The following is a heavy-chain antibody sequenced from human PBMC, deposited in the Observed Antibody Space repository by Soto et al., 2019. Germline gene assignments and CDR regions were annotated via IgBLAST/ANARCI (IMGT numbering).Heavy chain of an antibody. CDR2: IFHGGNT. J-gene: IGHJ3*01. Sequence: LTCAVSGFFISSGNYWGWIRKPPGKGLEWIGSIFHGGNTYYNPSLKSRVTISVDMSKNQFSLKLNSVTAADTAVYYCARARWYDAFDVWGQGTVVTVSS. CDR1: GFFISSGNY. D-gene: IGHD2-15*01. V-gene: IGHV4-38-2*01. CDR3: ARARWYDAFDV.